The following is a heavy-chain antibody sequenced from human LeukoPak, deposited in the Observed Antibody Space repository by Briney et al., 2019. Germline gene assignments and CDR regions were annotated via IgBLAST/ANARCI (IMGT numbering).Heavy chain of an antibody. Sequence: GRSLRLSCAASGFTFSSYAMHWVRQAPGKGLEWVAVISYDGSNKYYADSVKGRFTISRDNSKNTLYLQMNSLRAEDTAVYYCAKWTATIIEGIGVRGDDYRGQGTLVTVSS. CDR1: GFTFSSYA. V-gene: IGHV3-30-3*02. CDR3: AKWTATIIEGIGVRGDDY. CDR2: ISYDGSNK. J-gene: IGHJ4*02. D-gene: IGHD5-12*01.